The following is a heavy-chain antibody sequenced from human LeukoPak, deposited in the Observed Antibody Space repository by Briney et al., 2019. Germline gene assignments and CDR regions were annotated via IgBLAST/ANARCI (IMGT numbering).Heavy chain of an antibody. CDR3: ARVRGVSSSVYGMDV. V-gene: IGHV1-46*01. CDR2: INPTGGTT. J-gene: IGHJ6*02. Sequence: RASVKVSCKASGYTFTTFYMHWVRQAPGQGLEWMGIINPTGGTTRYAQKFQGRVTMTRDTSTNTVYMDLSSLRSEDTAMYYCARVRGVSSSVYGMDVWGQGTTVTVSS. D-gene: IGHD3-10*01. CDR1: GYTFTTFY.